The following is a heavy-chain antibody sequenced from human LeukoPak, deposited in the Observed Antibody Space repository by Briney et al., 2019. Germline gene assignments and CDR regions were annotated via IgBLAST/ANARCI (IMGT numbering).Heavy chain of an antibody. CDR2: ISSDGNKK. Sequence: PGGSLRLSCAASGFTFSTYAMHWVRQAPGKGLEWVAVISSDGNKKFYTDSVKGRFTISRDNSRSTLYLQINGLRAEDTAVYYCVRDAGGYWGQGTPVTVSS. V-gene: IGHV3-30*10. CDR1: GFTFSTYA. CDR3: VRDAGGY. J-gene: IGHJ4*02.